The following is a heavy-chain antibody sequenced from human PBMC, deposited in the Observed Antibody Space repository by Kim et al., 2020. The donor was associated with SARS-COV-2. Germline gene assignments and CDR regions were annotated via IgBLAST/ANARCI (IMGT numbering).Heavy chain of an antibody. CDR3: ARHSRAAAGLYYYYYMDV. D-gene: IGHD6-13*01. Sequence: GESLKISCKGSGYSFNSYWIGWVRQMPGKGLEWMGIIYPGDSDTRYSPSFQGQVTISADKSINTAYLQWSSLKASDTAMYYCARHSRAAAGLYYYYYMDVWGKGTTVTVSS. CDR1: GYSFNSYW. CDR2: IYPGDSDT. V-gene: IGHV5-51*01. J-gene: IGHJ6*03.